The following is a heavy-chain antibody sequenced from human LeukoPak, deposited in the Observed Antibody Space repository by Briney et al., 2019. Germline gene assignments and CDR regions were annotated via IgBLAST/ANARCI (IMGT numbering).Heavy chain of an antibody. CDR2: VYTTGST. J-gene: IGHJ4*02. V-gene: IGHV4-4*07. CDR1: GGSISGYY. Sequence: PSETLSLTCTVSGGSISGYYWSWVRQPAGKGLEWIGRVYTTGSTTYNPSLKSRVTMSIDTSKNQFSLRLTSVTAADTAMYYCARLWGGTYFDSWGQGTLVTVSS. CDR3: ARLWGGTYFDS. D-gene: IGHD3-16*01.